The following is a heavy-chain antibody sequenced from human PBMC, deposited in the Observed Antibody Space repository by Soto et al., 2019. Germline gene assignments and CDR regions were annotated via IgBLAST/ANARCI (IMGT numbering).Heavy chain of an antibody. Sequence: SETLSLTCAVYGGSFSGYYWSWIRQPPGKGLEWIAEINHSGSTNYNPALKSRVTISVDTSRNQFSLKLGFVTAADTAVYYCARLAPLYCTNGVCSAYYFDYWGQGTLVTVSS. D-gene: IGHD2-8*01. J-gene: IGHJ4*02. CDR1: GGSFSGYY. CDR3: ARLAPLYCTNGVCSAYYFDY. V-gene: IGHV4-34*01. CDR2: INHSGST.